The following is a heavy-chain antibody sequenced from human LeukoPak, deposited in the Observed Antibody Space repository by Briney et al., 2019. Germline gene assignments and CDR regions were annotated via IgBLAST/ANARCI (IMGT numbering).Heavy chain of an antibody. CDR2: IYTSGST. CDR3: ARMRQLLWFGAGYYYYMDV. CDR1: GGSISSYY. Sequence: SETLSLTCTVSGGSISSYYWSWIRQPAGKGLEWIGRIYTSGSTNYNPSLKSRVTMSVDTSKNQFSLKLSSVIASDTAVYYCARMRQLLWFGAGYYYYMDVWGKGTTVTVSS. J-gene: IGHJ6*03. V-gene: IGHV4-4*07. D-gene: IGHD3-10*01.